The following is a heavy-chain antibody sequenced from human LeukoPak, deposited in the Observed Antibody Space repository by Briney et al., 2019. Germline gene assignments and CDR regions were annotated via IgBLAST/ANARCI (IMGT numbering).Heavy chain of an antibody. CDR3: ASRLITAGADY. CDR2: INPSVGGT. CDR1: GYTFSTYD. V-gene: IGHV1-46*01. Sequence: ASVKVSCKASGYTFSTYDIHWVRQAPGQGLEWMAIINPSVGGTSFAPQLQGRVAMTRDTSTSTVYMELSSLISEDTAVYYCASRLITAGADYWGQGTLVTVAS. D-gene: IGHD3-16*01. J-gene: IGHJ4*02.